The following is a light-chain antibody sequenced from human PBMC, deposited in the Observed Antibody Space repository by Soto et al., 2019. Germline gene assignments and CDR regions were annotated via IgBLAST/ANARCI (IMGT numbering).Light chain of an antibody. Sequence: DLQMTQSHYTLFGSVGARVTITCRASQTISSWLAWYQPKPGKAPKLMIYKASTLKSGVPSRFSGSGSGPEFNLTISTLQPDEVATYLCQHDNSYSEAFGQGTKVDI. J-gene: IGKJ1*01. CDR2: KAS. CDR3: QHDNSYSEA. V-gene: IGKV1-5*03. CDR1: QTISSW.